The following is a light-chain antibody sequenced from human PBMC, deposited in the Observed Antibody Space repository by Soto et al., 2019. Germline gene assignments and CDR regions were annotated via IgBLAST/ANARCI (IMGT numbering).Light chain of an antibody. CDR1: EKISKN. J-gene: IGKJ2*01. CDR3: QQSYISPYT. Sequence: DIQMTQSPSSLSASVGDRITITCRASEKISKNLNWYQHKVGKAPQLLIYSASDSQAGVPSRFSGSGSGTDFTLIISGLQPEDFATYYCQQSYISPYTFGQGTKVDI. CDR2: SAS. V-gene: IGKV1-39*01.